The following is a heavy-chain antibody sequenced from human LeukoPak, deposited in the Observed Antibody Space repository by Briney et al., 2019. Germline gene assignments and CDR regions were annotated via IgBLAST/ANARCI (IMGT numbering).Heavy chain of an antibody. Sequence: ASVKVSCKASGYTFTSYYMHWVRQAPGQGLEWMGIINPSDYITSYAQKFKGRVTMTRDTSTSTVYMELSSLRSEDTAVYYCARESSGYEGSDYWGQGTLVTVSS. V-gene: IGHV1-46*01. CDR2: INPSDYIT. CDR1: GYTFTSYY. J-gene: IGHJ4*02. CDR3: ARESSGYEGSDY. D-gene: IGHD5-12*01.